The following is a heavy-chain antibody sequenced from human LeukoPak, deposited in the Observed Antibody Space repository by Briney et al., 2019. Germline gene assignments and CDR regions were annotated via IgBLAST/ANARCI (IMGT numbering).Heavy chain of an antibody. CDR1: GFTFDDYG. V-gene: IGHV3-20*04. J-gene: IGHJ6*03. CDR3: ARGAPYYYYMDV. Sequence: GGSLRLSWAASGFTFDDYGMRWGRHAPGKGLEGGSGINWNGGSTGYADSVKGRFTISRDNAKNSLYLQMNSLRAEDTALYYCARGAPYYYYMDVWGKGTTVTVSS. CDR2: INWNGGST.